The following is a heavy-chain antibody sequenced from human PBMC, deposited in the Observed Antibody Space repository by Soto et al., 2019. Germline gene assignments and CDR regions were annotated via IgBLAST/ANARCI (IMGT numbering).Heavy chain of an antibody. D-gene: IGHD6-19*01. CDR2: IKSKTDGGTT. Sequence: GGSLRLSCAASGFTFSNAWMNWVRQAPGKGLEWVGRIKSKTDGGTTDYAAPVKGRFTISRDDSKNTLYLQMNSLKTEDTAVYYCTTPQAGGWSDYYYYYGMDVWGQGTTVTVSS. J-gene: IGHJ6*02. CDR1: GFTFSNAW. V-gene: IGHV3-15*07. CDR3: TTPQAGGWSDYYYYYGMDV.